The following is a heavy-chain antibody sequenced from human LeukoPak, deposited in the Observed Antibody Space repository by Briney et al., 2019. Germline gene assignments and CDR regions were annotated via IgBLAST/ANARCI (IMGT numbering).Heavy chain of an antibody. CDR2: IDTRNGLT. CDR3: VRLSGQWLVHSYFDH. V-gene: IGHV1-18*01. Sequence: ASVKVSCKASSYKFTTYGLAWVRQAPGHGPEYVGWIDTRNGLTEYSEKFRDRVTMTIDTSANTAFMDLRSLRSHDTAIYYCVRLSGQWLVHSYFDHWGQGTQVIVSS. J-gene: IGHJ4*02. CDR1: SYKFTTYG. D-gene: IGHD6-19*01.